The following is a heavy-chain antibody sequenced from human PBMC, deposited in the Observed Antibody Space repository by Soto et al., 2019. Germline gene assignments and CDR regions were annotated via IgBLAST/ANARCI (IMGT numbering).Heavy chain of an antibody. CDR3: AKGLDIVLVPGAIGPYYYYGVDV. CDR2: ISYDGITK. J-gene: IGHJ6*02. V-gene: IGHV3-30*18. CDR1: GFTFSSYG. D-gene: IGHD2-2*03. Sequence: QVQLVESGGGVVQPGRSLRLSCAASGFTFSSYGMNWVRQAPGKGLEWVALISYDGITKYYADSVKGRFTISRDNSKNTQYLQMTSLRPEATAVYYCAKGLDIVLVPGAIGPYYYYGVDVWGQGTTVTVSS.